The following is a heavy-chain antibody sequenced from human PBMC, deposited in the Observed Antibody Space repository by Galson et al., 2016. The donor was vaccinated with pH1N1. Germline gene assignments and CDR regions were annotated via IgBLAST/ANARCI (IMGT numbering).Heavy chain of an antibody. V-gene: IGHV3-74*01. CDR1: GFTFNNYW. CDR2: ISPDGTDT. J-gene: IGHJ3*01. D-gene: IGHD7-27*01. Sequence: SLRLSCAASGFTFNNYWMYWVRQAPGKGLVWVSRISPDGTDTLNADSVRGRFTITRDNSKNTLFLQMNSLGAEDTAMYYCTACNWGSPFDVWGQGAMVTV. CDR3: TACNWGSPFDV.